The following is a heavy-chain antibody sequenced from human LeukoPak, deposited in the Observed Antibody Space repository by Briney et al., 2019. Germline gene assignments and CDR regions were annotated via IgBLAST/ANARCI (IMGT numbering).Heavy chain of an antibody. D-gene: IGHD3-10*01. Sequence: GGSLRLSCAASGFIFSDYGMHWVRQAPGKGLEWVTMVRNDGGDKYYADSVRGRFTISKDNSKNTLYLQMNSLRPEDTAVYYCAKHYYGSGSQKYYFDYWGQGTLVTVSS. CDR1: GFIFSDYG. CDR2: VRNDGGDK. V-gene: IGHV3-30*02. CDR3: AKHYYGSGSQKYYFDY. J-gene: IGHJ4*02.